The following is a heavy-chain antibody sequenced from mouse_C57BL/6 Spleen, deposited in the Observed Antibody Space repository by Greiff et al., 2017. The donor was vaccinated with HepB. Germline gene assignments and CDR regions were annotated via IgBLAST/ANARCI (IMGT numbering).Heavy chain of an antibody. Sequence: DVMLVESGGGLVKPGGSLKLSCAASGFTFSSYAMSWVRQTPEKRLEWVATISDGGSYTHYPDNVKGRFTISRDNAKNNRYMQMSHLKSEVTAMYYCARVPYDYGSSHWYFDVWGTGTTVTVSS. CDR2: ISDGGSYT. J-gene: IGHJ1*03. CDR1: GFTFSSYA. D-gene: IGHD1-1*01. V-gene: IGHV5-4*03. CDR3: ARVPYDYGSSHWYFDV.